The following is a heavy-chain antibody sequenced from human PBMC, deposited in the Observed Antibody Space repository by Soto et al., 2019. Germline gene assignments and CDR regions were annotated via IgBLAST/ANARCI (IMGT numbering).Heavy chain of an antibody. CDR1: GFTFSSYA. Sequence: EVQLLESGGGLVQPGGSLRLSCAASGFTFSSYAMSWVRQAPGKGLEWVSAISGSGGSTYYADSVKGRFTISRDNSKNTLYLQMNSLRAEDTAVYYCAKGTAYDFWVTTTQYYFDYWGQGTLVTVSS. CDR3: AKGTAYDFWVTTTQYYFDY. J-gene: IGHJ4*02. V-gene: IGHV3-23*01. CDR2: ISGSGGST. D-gene: IGHD3-3*01.